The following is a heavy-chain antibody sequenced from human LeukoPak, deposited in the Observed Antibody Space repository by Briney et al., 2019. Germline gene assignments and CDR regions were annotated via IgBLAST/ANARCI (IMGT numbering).Heavy chain of an antibody. J-gene: IGHJ4*02. Sequence: PGGSLRLSCSASGFTFSSYAMHWVRPAPGKGLDWVSGISGSGGNTYYADSVKGRFTISRDNSKNTLYLQMNSLRADDTAVYHCAKDWSCSSASCRFDYWGQGTLVTVSS. CDR1: GFTFSSYA. CDR3: AKDWSCSSASCRFDY. V-gene: IGHV3-23*01. CDR2: ISGSGGNT. D-gene: IGHD2-2*01.